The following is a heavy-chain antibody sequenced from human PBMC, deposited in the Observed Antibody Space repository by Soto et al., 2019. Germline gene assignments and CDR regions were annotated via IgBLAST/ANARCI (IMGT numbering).Heavy chain of an antibody. CDR2: NNHRGST. CDR1: GGSFSGYY. V-gene: IGHV4-34*01. D-gene: IGHD6-13*01. J-gene: IGHJ4*02. Sequence: SETLSLTCAVYGGSFSGYYWSWIRQPPGKGLERNGENNHRGSTNYNTSLKSRITITVDKSKNQFSLKLSSVTAADTALYYCARERIAAAADPSGFDYWGQGTLVTVS. CDR3: ARERIAAAADPSGFDY.